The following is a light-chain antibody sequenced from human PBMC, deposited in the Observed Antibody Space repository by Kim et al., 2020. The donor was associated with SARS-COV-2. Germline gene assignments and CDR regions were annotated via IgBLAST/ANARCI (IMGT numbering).Light chain of an antibody. J-gene: IGLJ2*01. CDR1: SSDIGAYNF. Sequence: GQSTTLSCTGTSSDIGAYNFVSWYQQHPGKVPKLMFYDVSDRPSGVSNRFSGSKAGNTASLTISGLQAEDEADYYCFSYSSSSTLVFGGGTQLTVL. V-gene: IGLV2-14*03. CDR2: DVS. CDR3: FSYSSSSTLV.